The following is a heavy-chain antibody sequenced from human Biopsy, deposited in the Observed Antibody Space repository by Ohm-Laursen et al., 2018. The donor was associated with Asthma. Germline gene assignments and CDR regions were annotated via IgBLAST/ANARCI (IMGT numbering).Heavy chain of an antibody. CDR1: GGTFSRYA. Sequence: ASVKVSCKASGGTFSRYAISWVRQAPGQGLEWMGGIIPIFGTSNYAQKFQGRVTFTADESTSSAYMELSSLRSEDSAVYYCARVQKSPGDRWFDPWGQGTLVTVSS. D-gene: IGHD7-27*01. J-gene: IGHJ5*02. CDR2: IIPIFGTS. V-gene: IGHV1-69*13. CDR3: ARVQKSPGDRWFDP.